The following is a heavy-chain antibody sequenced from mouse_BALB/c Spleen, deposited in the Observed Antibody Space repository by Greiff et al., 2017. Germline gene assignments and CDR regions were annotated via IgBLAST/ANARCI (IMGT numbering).Heavy chain of an antibody. Sequence: QVQLKESGAELVRPGVSVKISCKGSGYTFTDYAMHWVKQSHAKSLEWIGVISTYYGDASYNQKFKGKATMTVDKSSSTAYMELARLTSEDSAIYYCARSRGTTVVARAMDYWGQGTSVTVSS. V-gene: IGHV1S137*01. J-gene: IGHJ4*01. CDR3: ARSRGTTVVARAMDY. CDR2: ISTYYGDA. CDR1: GYTFTDYA. D-gene: IGHD1-1*01.